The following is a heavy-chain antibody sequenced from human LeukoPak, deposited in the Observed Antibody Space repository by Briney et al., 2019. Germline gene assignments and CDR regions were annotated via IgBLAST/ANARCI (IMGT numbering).Heavy chain of an antibody. CDR2: INHSGST. D-gene: IGHD5-12*01. CDR3: ASGGYVDIVATSAGGWFDP. V-gene: IGHV4-34*01. J-gene: IGHJ5*02. CDR1: GGSFSGYY. Sequence: SETLSLTCAVYGGSFSGYYWSWIRQPQGKGLDWIGEINHSGSTNYNPSLKSRVTISVDTSKNQFSLKLSSVTAADTAVYYCASGGYVDIVATSAGGWFDPWGQGTLVTVSS.